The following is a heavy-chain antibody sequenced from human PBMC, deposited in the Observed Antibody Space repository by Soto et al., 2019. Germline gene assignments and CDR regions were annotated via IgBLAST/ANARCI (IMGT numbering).Heavy chain of an antibody. D-gene: IGHD1-1*01. CDR2: IDPSDSAT. J-gene: IGHJ4*02. Sequence: EVQLEQSGAEVKKAGESLRISCKGSGYSFAGYWITWVRQKPGKGLEWMGRIDPSDSATNYSPAFRGHVTISGDRSINTVYLQWNNLQASDTAVYYCARQMSTSETGHRVYYFDSWGQGTLVTVSS. V-gene: IGHV5-10-1*03. CDR1: GYSFAGYW. CDR3: ARQMSTSETGHRVYYFDS.